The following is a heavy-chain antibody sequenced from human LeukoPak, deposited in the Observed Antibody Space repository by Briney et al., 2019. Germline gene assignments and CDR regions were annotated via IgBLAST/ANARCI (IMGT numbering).Heavy chain of an antibody. Sequence: ASVKVSCKVSGYTFTDYYMHWVQQAPGKGLEWMGLVDPEDGETIYAEKFQGRATITADTSTDTAYMELSSLRSEDTAVYYCATYYGSGSYARYYFDYWGQGTLVTVSS. CDR2: VDPEDGET. J-gene: IGHJ4*02. V-gene: IGHV1-69-2*01. CDR1: GYTFTDYY. CDR3: ATYYGSGSYARYYFDY. D-gene: IGHD3-10*01.